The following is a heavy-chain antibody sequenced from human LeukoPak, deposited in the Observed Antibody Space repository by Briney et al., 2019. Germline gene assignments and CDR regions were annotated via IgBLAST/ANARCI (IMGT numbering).Heavy chain of an antibody. V-gene: IGHV1-2*06. CDR1: GYTFTGYY. CDR3: AREDWGTDVVDY. D-gene: IGHD7-27*01. J-gene: IGHJ4*02. Sequence: ASVKVSCKASGYTFTGYYMHWVRQAPGQGLEWMGRINPNSGGTNYAQKFQGRVTMTRDTSISTAYMELSRLRSDDTAVYYCAREDWGTDVVDYWGQGTLVTVSS. CDR2: INPNSGGT.